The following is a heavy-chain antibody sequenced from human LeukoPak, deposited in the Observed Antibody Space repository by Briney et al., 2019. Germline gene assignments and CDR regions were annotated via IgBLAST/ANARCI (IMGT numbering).Heavy chain of an antibody. D-gene: IGHD6-13*01. CDR2: IYYSGST. V-gene: IGHV4-39*01. Sequence: SETLSLTCTVSGGSISGSSYYWGWIRQPPGKGLEWIGSIYYSGSTYYNPSLKSRVTISVDTSKNQFSLKLNSVTATDTAVYYCARGIAAAGNFDYWGQGTLVTVSS. CDR1: GGSISGSSYY. J-gene: IGHJ4*02. CDR3: ARGIAAAGNFDY.